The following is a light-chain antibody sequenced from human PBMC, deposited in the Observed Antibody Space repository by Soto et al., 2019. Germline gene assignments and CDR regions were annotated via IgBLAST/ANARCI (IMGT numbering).Light chain of an antibody. CDR2: GVS. CDR3: SSYAGSNNLI. V-gene: IGLV2-8*01. J-gene: IGLJ2*01. Sequence: QSVLTQPPSASGSPGQSVTISCTGTSSDVGGYDYVSWYQQHPGKAPKLMIHGVSKRPSGVPDRFSGSKSGNTASLTVSGLQAEDGADYYCSSYAGSNNLIFGGGTKVTVL. CDR1: SSDVGGYDY.